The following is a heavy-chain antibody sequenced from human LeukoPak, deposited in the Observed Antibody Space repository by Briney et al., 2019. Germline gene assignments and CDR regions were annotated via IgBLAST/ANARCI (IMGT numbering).Heavy chain of an antibody. D-gene: IGHD2-15*01. CDR1: GCTLTELS. V-gene: IGHV1-24*01. J-gene: IGHJ4*02. CDR3: ATWPSVVVVAATGGFDY. Sequence: ASVKVSCKVSGCTLTELSMHWVRQAPGKGLEWMGGFDPEDGETIYAQKFQGRVTMTEDTSTDTAYMELSSLRSEDTAVYYCATWPSVVVVAATGGFDYWGQGTLVTVSS. CDR2: FDPEDGET.